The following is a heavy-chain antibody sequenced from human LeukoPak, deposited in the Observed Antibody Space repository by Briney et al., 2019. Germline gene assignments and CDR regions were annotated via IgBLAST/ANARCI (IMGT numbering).Heavy chain of an antibody. CDR3: ASSTRDETFDY. Sequence: WVSSISSSSSYVYYADSVKGRFTISRDNAKNSLYLQMNSLRAEDTAVYYCASSTRDETFDYWGQGTLVTVSS. J-gene: IGHJ4*02. D-gene: IGHD2/OR15-2a*01. CDR2: ISSSSSYV. V-gene: IGHV3-21*01.